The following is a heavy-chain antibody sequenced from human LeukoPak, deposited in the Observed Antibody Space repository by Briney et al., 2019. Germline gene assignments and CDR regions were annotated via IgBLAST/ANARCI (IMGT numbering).Heavy chain of an antibody. D-gene: IGHD4-17*01. V-gene: IGHV5-51*01. Sequence: GESLKISCKGSGYSFTSYWIGWVRQMPGKGLEWMGIIYPGDSDTRYSPSFQGQVTISADKSISTAYLQWSSLKASDTAMYYCARLGAVTVTTKKKNYYYYYMDVWGKGTRVTVSS. J-gene: IGHJ6*03. CDR3: ARLGAVTVTTKKKNYYYYYMDV. CDR1: GYSFTSYW. CDR2: IYPGDSDT.